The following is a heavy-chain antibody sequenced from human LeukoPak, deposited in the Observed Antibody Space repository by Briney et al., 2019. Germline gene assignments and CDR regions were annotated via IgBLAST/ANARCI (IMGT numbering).Heavy chain of an antibody. J-gene: IGHJ4*02. V-gene: IGHV1-8*03. CDR2: MNPNSGNT. D-gene: IGHD3-3*01. CDR1: GYTFTSYD. CDR3: AKDPAGITIFGVVSHYFDY. Sequence: GASVKVSCKASGYTFTSYDINWVRQATGQGLEWMGWMNPNSGNTGYAQKFQGRVTITRNTSISTAYMELSSLRSEDTAVYYCAKDPAGITIFGVVSHYFDYWGQGTLVTVSS.